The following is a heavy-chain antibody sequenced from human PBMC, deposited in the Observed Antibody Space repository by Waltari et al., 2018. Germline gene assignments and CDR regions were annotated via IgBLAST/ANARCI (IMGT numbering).Heavy chain of an antibody. CDR2: IYHSGST. D-gene: IGHD5-12*01. CDR1: GGSIRSGGYS. Sequence: QLQLQESGSGLVKPSQTLSLTCAVSGGSIRSGGYSWSWIRQPPGKGLEWIGYIYHSGSTYYNPSLKSRVTISVDRSKNQFSLKLSSVTAADTAVYYCARTGYSGYDNYYYYMDVWGKGTTVTVSS. V-gene: IGHV4-30-2*01. J-gene: IGHJ6*03. CDR3: ARTGYSGYDNYYYYMDV.